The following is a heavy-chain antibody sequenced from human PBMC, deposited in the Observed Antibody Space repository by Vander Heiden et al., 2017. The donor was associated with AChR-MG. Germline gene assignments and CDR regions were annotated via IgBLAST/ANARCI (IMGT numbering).Heavy chain of an antibody. CDR3: ARGGSGDCYFG. Sequence: QLQLVQYGAEVQKPGSSVKVSCKASGGTFSSCAISWVRQAPGQGLEWMGGITPICGTANYAQECQDRVTITADESTSTAYMWLSSLSSEDSAVYYCARGGSGDCYFGWGQGTLVTVSS. V-gene: IGHV1-69*01. D-gene: IGHD2-21*02. CDR2: ITPICGTA. J-gene: IGHJ4*02. CDR1: GGTFSSCA.